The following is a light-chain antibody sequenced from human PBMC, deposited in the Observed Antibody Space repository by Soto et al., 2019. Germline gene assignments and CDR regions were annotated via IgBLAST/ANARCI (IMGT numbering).Light chain of an antibody. CDR1: QSVSSN. CDR3: QQYNNWPPIT. CDR2: GAS. V-gene: IGKV3-15*01. Sequence: EIVLTPAPAALSMSPGERATLSCRASQSVSSNLAWYQQKPGQAPRLLIYGASTRATGIPARFSGSGSGTEFTLTISSLQSEDFAVYYCQQYNNWPPITFGQGTRLEIK. J-gene: IGKJ5*01.